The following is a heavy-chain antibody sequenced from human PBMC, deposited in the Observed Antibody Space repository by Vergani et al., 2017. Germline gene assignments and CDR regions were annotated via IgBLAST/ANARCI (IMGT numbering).Heavy chain of an antibody. CDR2: IRSRANSYAT. Sequence: EVQLVESGGGLVQPGGSLKLSCAASGFTFSGSAMHWVRQASGKGLEWVGRIRSRANSYATAYAASVKGRFTISRDDSKNTAYLQMNSLKTEDTAVYYCTRVDGYWGFDYWGQGTLVTVSS. J-gene: IGHJ4*02. V-gene: IGHV3-73*01. CDR1: GFTFSGSA. CDR3: TRVDGYWGFDY. D-gene: IGHD5-24*01.